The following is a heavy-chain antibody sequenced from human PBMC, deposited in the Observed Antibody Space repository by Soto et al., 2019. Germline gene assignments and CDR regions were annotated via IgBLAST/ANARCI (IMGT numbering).Heavy chain of an antibody. CDR2: ISYDGSNK. D-gene: IGHD2-15*01. CDR1: GFTFSSYG. CDR3: AKDYEGYCSGGSCYSPAWFDP. Sequence: GGSLRLSCAASGFTFSSYGMHWVRQAPGKGLEWVAVISYDGSNKYYADSVKGRFTISRDNSKNTLYLQMNSLRAEDTAVYYCAKDYEGYCSGGSCYSPAWFDPWGQGTLVTVSS. V-gene: IGHV3-30*18. J-gene: IGHJ5*02.